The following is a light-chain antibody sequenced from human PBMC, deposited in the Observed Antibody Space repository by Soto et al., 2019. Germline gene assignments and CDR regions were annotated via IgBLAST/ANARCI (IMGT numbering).Light chain of an antibody. J-gene: IGKJ4*01. CDR1: QSVRSY. CDR2: DAS. CDR3: QQRSDWPST. Sequence: EIVLTQSPATLSLSPGERATLSCRASQSVRSYLAWYQQKPGQAPRLLIYDASNRAPGIPARFSGSGSGTGFPLTISSLEPEDFAVYYCQQRSDWPSTFGGGTKVQIK. V-gene: IGKV3-11*01.